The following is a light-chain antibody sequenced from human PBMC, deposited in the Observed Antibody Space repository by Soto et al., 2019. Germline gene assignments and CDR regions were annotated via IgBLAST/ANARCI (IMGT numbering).Light chain of an antibody. V-gene: IGKV3-20*01. CDR3: QQYTGPPTT. CDR1: QSVSSSY. CDR2: GAS. Sequence: EIVMTQSPATLSVSPGERATLSCRASQSVSSSYLAWYQQRPGQAPRLLIYGASTRAAGIPDRFSGGGSGTDFTLTITRLEPEDSAVYFCQQYTGPPTTFGQGTRLEIK. J-gene: IGKJ5*01.